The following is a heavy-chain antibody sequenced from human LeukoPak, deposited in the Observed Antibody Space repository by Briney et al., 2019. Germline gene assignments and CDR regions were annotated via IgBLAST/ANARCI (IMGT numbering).Heavy chain of an antibody. CDR3: ARDPAGYSSGWSSDY. CDR1: GGSISSYY. J-gene: IGHJ4*02. Sequence: KPSETLSLTCTVSGGSISSYYCSWIRQPAGKGLEWIGRIYTSGSTNYNPSLKSRVTMSVDTSKNQFSLKLSSVTAADTAVYYCARDPAGYSSGWSSDYWGQGTLVTVSS. V-gene: IGHV4-4*07. D-gene: IGHD6-19*01. CDR2: IYTSGST.